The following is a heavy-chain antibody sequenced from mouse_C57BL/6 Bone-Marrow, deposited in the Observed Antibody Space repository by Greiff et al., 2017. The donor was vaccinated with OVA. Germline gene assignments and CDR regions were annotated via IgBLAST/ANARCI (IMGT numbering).Heavy chain of an antibody. J-gene: IGHJ4*01. Sequence: VHLVESGPGLVQPSQSLSITCTVSGFSLTSYGVHWVRQSPGKGLEWLGVIWSGGSTDYNAAFISRLSISKDNSKSQVFFKMNSLQADDTAIYYCARRITTVVANGDYAMDYWGQGTSVTVSS. CDR2: IWSGGST. V-gene: IGHV2-2*01. CDR1: GFSLTSYG. CDR3: ARRITTVVANGDYAMDY. D-gene: IGHD1-1*01.